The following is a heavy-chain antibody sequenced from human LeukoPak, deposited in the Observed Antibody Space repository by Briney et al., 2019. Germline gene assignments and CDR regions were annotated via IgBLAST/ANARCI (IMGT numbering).Heavy chain of an antibody. J-gene: IGHJ4*02. CDR1: GGSISSSSYY. V-gene: IGHV4-39*01. CDR2: IYYSGST. D-gene: IGHD2-2*01. CDR3: ASQDCTSTKCYDVRYFDF. Sequence: SETLSLTCTVSGGSISSSSYYWGWIRQPPGKGLEWIGTIYYSGSTYYNPSLKSRVTISLDTSKNQLSLKLSSVTAADTAVYYCASQDCTSTKCYDVRYFDFWGQGTLVTVSS.